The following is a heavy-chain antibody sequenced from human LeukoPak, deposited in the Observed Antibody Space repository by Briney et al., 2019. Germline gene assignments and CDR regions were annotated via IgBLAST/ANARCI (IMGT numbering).Heavy chain of an antibody. CDR1: GFSLGTSGVG. D-gene: IGHD3-16*02. Sequence: SGPTLVNPTQTLTLTCTFSGFSLGTSGVGVGWIRQPPGKALEWLALIYWNDDKRYSPSLKSRLTITKDTSKNQVVLTMTNMDPVDTATYYCAHSYDYVWGSYRYTEYFDYWGQGTLVTVSS. CDR3: AHSYDYVWGSYRYTEYFDY. CDR2: IYWNDDK. V-gene: IGHV2-5*01. J-gene: IGHJ4*02.